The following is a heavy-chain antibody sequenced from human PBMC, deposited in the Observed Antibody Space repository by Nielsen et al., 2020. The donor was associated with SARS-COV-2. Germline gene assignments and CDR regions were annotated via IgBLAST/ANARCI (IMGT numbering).Heavy chain of an antibody. Sequence: GSLKISCAASGFTFDDYGMSWVRQAPGKGLEWVSGINWNGGSTGYADSVKGRFTISRDNAKNSLYLQMNSLRAEDTALYHCARVGGYGLLWFGELLSWGQGTLVTVSS. D-gene: IGHD3-10*01. V-gene: IGHV3-20*01. J-gene: IGHJ5*02. CDR1: GFTFDDYG. CDR2: INWNGGST. CDR3: ARVGGYGLLWFGELLS.